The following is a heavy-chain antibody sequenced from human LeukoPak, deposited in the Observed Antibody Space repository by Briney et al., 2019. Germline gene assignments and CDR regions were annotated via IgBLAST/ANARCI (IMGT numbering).Heavy chain of an antibody. V-gene: IGHV3-30*18. D-gene: IGHD5-24*01. Sequence: GGSLRLSCAASGFTFSSNGMHWVRQAPGKGLEWVAVISYDGSNKYYADSVKGRFTIPRDNSWNTLFLQMNSLRAEDTAVYYCAKGPGGWLQISYYFDYWGQGTLVTVSS. CDR2: ISYDGSNK. J-gene: IGHJ4*02. CDR1: GFTFSSNG. CDR3: AKGPGGWLQISYYFDY.